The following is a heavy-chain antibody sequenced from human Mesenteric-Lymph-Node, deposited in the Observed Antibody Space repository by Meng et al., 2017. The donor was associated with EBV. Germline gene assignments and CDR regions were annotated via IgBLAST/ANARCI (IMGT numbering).Heavy chain of an antibody. V-gene: IGHV4-61*03. CDR3: ARFQLLSFGEQT. CDR1: VGSVSSENYY. J-gene: IGHJ5*02. CDR2: RYHSGYT. D-gene: IGHD3-10*01. Sequence: QLVESGPGLVNASEPLSTPCHVSVGSVSSENYYWSWMRQPPGKRLEWIGSRYHSGYTDYNPSLKSRVTISLDTSKNHLSLKLASVTAADTAVYYCARFQLLSFGEQTWSQGSLVTVSS.